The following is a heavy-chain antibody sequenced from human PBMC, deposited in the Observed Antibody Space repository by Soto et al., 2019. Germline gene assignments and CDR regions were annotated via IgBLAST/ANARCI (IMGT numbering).Heavy chain of an antibody. Sequence: SETLSLTCAVYGGFFIGYYWSWIRQPPGKGLEWIGEINHSGSTNYNPSLKSRVTISVDTSKNQFSLKLSSVTAADTAVYYCARGRTYYYDSSGYYQPVNWFDPWGQGTLVTVSS. V-gene: IGHV4-34*01. J-gene: IGHJ5*02. D-gene: IGHD3-22*01. CDR3: ARGRTYYYDSSGYYQPVNWFDP. CDR1: GGFFIGYY. CDR2: INHSGST.